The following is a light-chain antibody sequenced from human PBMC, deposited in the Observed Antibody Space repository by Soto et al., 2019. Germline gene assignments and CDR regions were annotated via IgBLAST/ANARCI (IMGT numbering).Light chain of an antibody. CDR1: SSDVGSYNL. CDR3: CSYAGSNTYV. CDR2: GVT. V-gene: IGLV2-23*02. Sequence: QSVLTQPASVSGSPGQSITISCTETSSDVGSYNLVSWYQQHPGKAPKFMIYGVTKRPSGVSNRFSGSKSGNTASLTISGLQAEDEADYYCCSYAGSNTYVFGTGTKVTVL. J-gene: IGLJ1*01.